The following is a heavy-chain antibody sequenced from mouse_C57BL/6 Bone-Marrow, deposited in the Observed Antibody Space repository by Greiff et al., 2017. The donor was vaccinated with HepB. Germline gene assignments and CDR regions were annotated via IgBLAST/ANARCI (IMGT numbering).Heavy chain of an antibody. V-gene: IGHV1-81*01. Sequence: VQLQESGAELARPGASVKLSCKASGYTFTSYGISWVKQRTGQGLEWIGEIYPRSGNTYYNEKFKGKATLTADKSSSTAYMELRSLTSEDSAVYFCAREGGITTVVAPDYWGQGTTLTVSS. D-gene: IGHD1-1*01. J-gene: IGHJ2*01. CDR3: AREGGITTVVAPDY. CDR1: GYTFTSYG. CDR2: IYPRSGNT.